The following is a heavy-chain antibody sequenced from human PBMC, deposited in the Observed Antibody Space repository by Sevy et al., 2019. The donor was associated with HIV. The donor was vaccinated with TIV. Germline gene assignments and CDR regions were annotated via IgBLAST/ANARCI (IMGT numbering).Heavy chain of an antibody. V-gene: IGHV1-24*01. CDR1: GYILTELC. J-gene: IGHJ5*02. Sequence: ASVKVSCKVSGYILTELCMHWVRQAPGQGLEWMGGFDPEDGETIYAQKFQGRVTMTEDTSTDTAYMELSSLRCEDTAVYYCATGDVVGATGWFDPWGQGTLVTVSS. CDR3: ATGDVVGATGWFDP. CDR2: FDPEDGET. D-gene: IGHD1-26*01.